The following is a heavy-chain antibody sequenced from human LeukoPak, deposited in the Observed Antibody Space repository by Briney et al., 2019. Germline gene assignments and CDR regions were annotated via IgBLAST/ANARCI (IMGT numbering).Heavy chain of an antibody. D-gene: IGHD3-22*01. CDR2: IYPADSDT. V-gene: IGHV5-51*01. CDR3: ARGWEYSSGKEWYSFNYFDH. Sequence: GESLKISCEVSGYSFTKYWIAWVRQMPGKGLEWMGLIYPADSDTRYNPSFQGQATISVDKSINTAYLQWSSLKASDGARYYCARGWEYSSGKEWYSFNYFDHWGQGTLVIVSS. J-gene: IGHJ4*02. CDR1: GYSFTKYW.